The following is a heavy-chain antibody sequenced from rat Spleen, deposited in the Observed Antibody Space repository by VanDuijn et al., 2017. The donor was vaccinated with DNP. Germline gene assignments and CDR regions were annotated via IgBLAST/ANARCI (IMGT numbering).Heavy chain of an antibody. CDR1: GLTFSNYG. Sequence: EVLLVESGGGLVQPGRSMKLSCAASGLTFSNYGMHWIRQAPTKGLEWVASISPSGGSTYYRDSVKGRFTISRDNAKSTLYLQMNKLGSEDTAIYHCAKGPNYGGYSDFFDYWGQGVMVTVSS. V-gene: IGHV5-19*01. J-gene: IGHJ2*01. CDR2: ISPSGGST. CDR3: AKGPNYGGYSDFFDY. D-gene: IGHD1-11*01.